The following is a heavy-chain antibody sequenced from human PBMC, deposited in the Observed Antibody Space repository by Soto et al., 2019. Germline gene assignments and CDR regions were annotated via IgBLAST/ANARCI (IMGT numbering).Heavy chain of an antibody. J-gene: IGHJ5*02. D-gene: IGHD2-21*02. Sequence: SDTLSLTCTVSGGSITDYSWVWIRQPAGKGLEWIGRIFSSGSTNYNPSLKGRITMSLDTSKNQFSLKLNSATATDTAVYFCARDQGVVVTADNWFDPWGQGXLVTVSS. V-gene: IGHV4-4*07. CDR1: GGSITDYS. CDR3: ARDQGVVVTADNWFDP. CDR2: IFSSGST.